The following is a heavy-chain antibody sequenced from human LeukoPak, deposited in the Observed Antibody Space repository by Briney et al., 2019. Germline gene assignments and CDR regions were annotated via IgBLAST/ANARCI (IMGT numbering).Heavy chain of an antibody. CDR3: ARGHSSGNSYDAFDM. CDR1: GITLSSYW. D-gene: IGHD4-23*01. V-gene: IGHV3-74*01. CDR2: XXSDGTSA. J-gene: IGHJ3*02. Sequence: GGSLRLSCAASGITLSSYWMXXXXQAPGKGLVXXXXXXSDGTSATYADSVRGRFTISRDDAENTVHLQLNSLRAEDTAVYFCARGHSSGNSYDAFDMWGQGTKVTVSS.